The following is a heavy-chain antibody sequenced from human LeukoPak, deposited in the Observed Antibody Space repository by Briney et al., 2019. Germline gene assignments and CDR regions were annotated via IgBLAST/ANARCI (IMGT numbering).Heavy chain of an antibody. J-gene: IGHJ5*02. Sequence: PGGSLRLSCATSGFTFSGCDMHWVRQASGKGLEWVGRIKAYTYATAYAASLKDRFTISRGDSKNTAYLQMNSLRTEDTAVYYCTTYNSGHHWGQGTLVTVSS. CDR3: TTYNSGHH. V-gene: IGHV3-73*01. CDR1: GFTFSGCD. D-gene: IGHD6-19*01. CDR2: IKAYTYAT.